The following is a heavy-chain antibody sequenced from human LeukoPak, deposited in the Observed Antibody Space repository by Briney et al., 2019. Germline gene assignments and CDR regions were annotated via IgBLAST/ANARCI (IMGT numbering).Heavy chain of an antibody. D-gene: IGHD6-13*01. CDR2: ISYDGSNK. J-gene: IGHJ6*03. V-gene: IGHV3-30*04. Sequence: GGSLRLSCAASGFTFSSYAMHWVRQGPGKGLEWVAVISYDGSNKYYADSVKGRFTISRDNSKNTLYLQMNSLRAEDTAVYYCARDGLNWAAAGEEYYYYMDLWGKGTTVTVSS. CDR3: ARDGLNWAAAGEEYYYYMDL. CDR1: GFTFSSYA.